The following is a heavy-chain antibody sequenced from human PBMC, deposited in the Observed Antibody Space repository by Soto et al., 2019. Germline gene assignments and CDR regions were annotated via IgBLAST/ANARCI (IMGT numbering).Heavy chain of an antibody. CDR1: GFDFSTYW. J-gene: IGHJ6*02. D-gene: IGHD1-7*01. V-gene: IGHV3-74*01. CDR2: IDDDGGST. Sequence: EAQLVESGGGLVQPGGSLRVSCAASGFDFSTYWMHWVRQAPGKGLEWVARIDDDGGSTRYADSVKGRFTISRDNAKNIVYLEMNSLRAEDTAVYYCARRLELPLGASQYYYGLDVWGQGTAVTVSS. CDR3: ARRLELPLGASQYYYGLDV.